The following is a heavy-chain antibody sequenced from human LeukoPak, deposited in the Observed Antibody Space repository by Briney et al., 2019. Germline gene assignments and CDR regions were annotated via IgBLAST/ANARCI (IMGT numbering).Heavy chain of an antibody. V-gene: IGHV4-61*02. CDR3: ARFGPIAAAGTDYYYYYMDV. J-gene: IGHJ6*03. Sequence: SETLSLTCTVSGGSISSGSYYWSWIRQPAGKGLEWIGRIYTSGSTNYNPSLKSRVTISVDTSKNQFSLKLSSVTAADTAVYYCARFGPIAAAGTDYYYYYMDVWGKGTTVTISS. CDR1: GGSISSGSYY. D-gene: IGHD6-13*01. CDR2: IYTSGST.